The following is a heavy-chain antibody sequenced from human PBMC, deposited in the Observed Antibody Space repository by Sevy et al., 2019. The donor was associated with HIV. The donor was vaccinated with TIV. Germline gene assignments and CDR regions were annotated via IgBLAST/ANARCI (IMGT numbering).Heavy chain of an antibody. Sequence: WGSLRLSCAASGFTFSSYWMTWVRQAPGKGPEWVANIKQDMSEKYYADSVKGRFTISRDNARNSLYLQMESLRAEDTAVYYCARAQQVTMLVVIGGLYFDFWGQGTLVTVSS. CDR1: GFTFSSYW. CDR2: IKQDMSEK. CDR3: ARAQQVTMLVVIGGLYFDF. D-gene: IGHD3-22*01. V-gene: IGHV3-7*01. J-gene: IGHJ4*02.